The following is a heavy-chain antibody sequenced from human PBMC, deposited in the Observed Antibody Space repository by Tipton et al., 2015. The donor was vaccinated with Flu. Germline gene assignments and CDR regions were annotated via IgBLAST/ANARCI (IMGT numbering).Heavy chain of an antibody. V-gene: IGHV4-38-2*02. CDR2: FFHSGST. D-gene: IGHD2-8*01. Sequence: LRLSCSVSGYSIRSGYYWGWIRQPPGKGLEWIGNFFHSGSTYYNPSLKSRVTISEDRSRNQFSLRLSSVTAADTAIYYCARMYGPFNWFDPWGQGTLVTVSS. CDR1: GYSIRSGYY. J-gene: IGHJ5*02. CDR3: ARMYGPFNWFDP.